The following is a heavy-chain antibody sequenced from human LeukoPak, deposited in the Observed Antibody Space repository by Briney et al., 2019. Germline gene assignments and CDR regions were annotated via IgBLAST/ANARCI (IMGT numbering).Heavy chain of an antibody. Sequence: GGSLRLSCAASGFTFSTYNMYWVRQAPGKGLEWVSYISYSSSKIYYADAVKGRFTISRDYAKNSLNLQMNSLRAEDTAVYYCARMAAAGYFDYWGQGTLFTVSS. D-gene: IGHD6-13*01. CDR2: ISYSSSKI. J-gene: IGHJ4*02. CDR3: ARMAAAGYFDY. CDR1: GFTFSTYN. V-gene: IGHV3-48*01.